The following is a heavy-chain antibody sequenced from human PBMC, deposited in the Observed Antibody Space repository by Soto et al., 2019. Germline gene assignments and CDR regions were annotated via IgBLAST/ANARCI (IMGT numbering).Heavy chain of an antibody. D-gene: IGHD6-19*01. V-gene: IGHV3-30-3*01. CDR2: ISYDGSNK. CDR3: ARDAAGFDY. J-gene: IGHJ4*02. Sequence: GCSLRLSCAAAGVSCSSYAMHWVRQAPGKGLEWVAVISYDGSNKYYADSVKGRFTISRDNSKNTLYLQMNSLRAEDTAVYYCARDAAGFDYWGQGTLVTGSS. CDR1: GVSCSSYA.